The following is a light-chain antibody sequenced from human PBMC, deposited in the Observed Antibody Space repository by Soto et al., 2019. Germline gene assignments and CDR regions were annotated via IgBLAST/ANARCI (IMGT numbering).Light chain of an antibody. Sequence: QSALTQPASVSGSPGQSITISCTGTSSDVGGYNHVSWYQQNPGKAPQLMIYDVTNRPSGVSNRFSGSKSGNTASLTISGLQAEDEADYYCVSYTTSSNLYVFGTGTKLTVL. V-gene: IGLV2-14*01. CDR1: SSDVGGYNH. J-gene: IGLJ1*01. CDR2: DVT. CDR3: VSYTTSSNLYV.